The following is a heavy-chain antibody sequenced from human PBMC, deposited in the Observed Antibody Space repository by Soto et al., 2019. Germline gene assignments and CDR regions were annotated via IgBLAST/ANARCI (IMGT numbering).Heavy chain of an antibody. D-gene: IGHD3-3*01. Sequence: GGSLRLSCAASGFTFSSYGMHWVRQAPGKGLEWVAVIWYDGSNKYYADSVKGRFTISRDNSKNTLYLQMNSLRAEDTAVYYCARVYRLDFWSGIRSYYGMDVWGQGTTVTVSS. CDR3: ARVYRLDFWSGIRSYYGMDV. V-gene: IGHV3-33*01. CDR2: IWYDGSNK. CDR1: GFTFSSYG. J-gene: IGHJ6*02.